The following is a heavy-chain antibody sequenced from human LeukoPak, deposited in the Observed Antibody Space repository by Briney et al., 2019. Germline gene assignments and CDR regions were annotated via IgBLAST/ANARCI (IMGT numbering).Heavy chain of an antibody. J-gene: IGHJ4*02. V-gene: IGHV4-34*01. CDR3: TRMTTGHDY. Sequence: SETLSLTCAVSGVSFNDYYWSWVRQTPGKGLEWIGEINHSGYTNDSPSLKSRVTLSIDTSRKQFSLNLRSVTVADTGIYYCTRMTTGHDYRGQGTLVTVSS. CDR1: GVSFNDYY. CDR2: INHSGYT. D-gene: IGHD4-17*01.